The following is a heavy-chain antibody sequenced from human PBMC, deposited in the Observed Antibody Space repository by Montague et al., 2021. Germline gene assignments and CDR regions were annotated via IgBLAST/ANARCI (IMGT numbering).Heavy chain of an antibody. V-gene: IGHV3-48*02. J-gene: IGHJ1*01. CDR1: GFTVRTYG. D-gene: IGHD6-19*01. Sequence: SLRLSCAASGFTVRTYGMHLFRQAPVKGLEWVSYLTGSSRSLYYSTSLGGLFTISKDNPKNSLYLQMNGLRDEATAVYYCARDSYSSGWYSAEYFQHWGQGTLVTVSS. CDR2: LTGSSRSL. CDR3: ARDSYSSGWYSAEYFQH.